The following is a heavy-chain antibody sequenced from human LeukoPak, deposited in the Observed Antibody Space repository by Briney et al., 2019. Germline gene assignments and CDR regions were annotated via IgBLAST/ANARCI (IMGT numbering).Heavy chain of an antibody. CDR1: GFTFSSYA. J-gene: IGHJ3*02. CDR2: ISGSGGST. CDR3: AKERGVTMILVPTGAFDI. Sequence: GGCLRLSCAASGFTFSSYAMSWVRQAPGKGLEWVSAISGSGGSTYYADSVKGRFTISRDNSKHTLYLQMNSLRAEDTAVYDCAKERGVTMILVPTGAFDIWGQGTMVTVSS. D-gene: IGHD3-22*01. V-gene: IGHV3-23*01.